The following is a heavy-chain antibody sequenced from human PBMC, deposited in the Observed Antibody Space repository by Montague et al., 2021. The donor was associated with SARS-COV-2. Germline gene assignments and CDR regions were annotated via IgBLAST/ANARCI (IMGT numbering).Heavy chain of an antibody. D-gene: IGHD5-24*01. J-gene: IGHJ6*02. CDR1: GGSISSYN. Sequence: SETLSLTCTVSGGSISSYNWSWIRQPPGKGLECIGYIYYSGNTNYNPSLKSRVTISVDASKNQFSLKLSSVTAADTAVYYCAGLQGDGSLDGMDVWGQGTTVTVSS. CDR3: AGLQGDGSLDGMDV. V-gene: IGHV4-59*01. CDR2: IYYSGNT.